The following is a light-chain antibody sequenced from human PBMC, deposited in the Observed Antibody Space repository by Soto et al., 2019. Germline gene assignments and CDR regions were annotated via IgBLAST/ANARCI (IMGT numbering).Light chain of an antibody. J-gene: IGKJ2*01. CDR2: GAS. Sequence: EIVMTQSPATLSVSPGERATLSCRASQSVSSNLAWYQQKPGQAPRLLIYGASTRATGIPARFSGSGSGTEITLTISSLQSEDFAVYYCQQYNTRYPFGQGTKLEIK. V-gene: IGKV3-15*01. CDR3: QQYNTRYP. CDR1: QSVSSN.